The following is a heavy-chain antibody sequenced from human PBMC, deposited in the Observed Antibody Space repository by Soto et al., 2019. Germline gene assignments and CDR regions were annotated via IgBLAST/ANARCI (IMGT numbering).Heavy chain of an antibody. CDR3: AKGDCSGGRCYRGFDY. J-gene: IGHJ4*02. V-gene: IGHV3-23*01. CDR1: GFTFSSYD. Sequence: PGGSLRLSCAASGFTFSSYDMNWVRQAPGKGLEWVSGVSASGSITSYADSAKGRFTISRDNAKNTVFLQMTGLRAEDTAVYFCAKGDCSGGRCYRGFDYWAQGTLVTVSS. D-gene: IGHD2-15*01. CDR2: VSASGSIT.